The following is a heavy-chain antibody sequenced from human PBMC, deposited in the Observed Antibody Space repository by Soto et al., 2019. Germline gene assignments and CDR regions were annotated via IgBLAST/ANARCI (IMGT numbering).Heavy chain of an antibody. J-gene: IGHJ1*01. Sequence: GGSLRLSCAASGFTFSSYSMNWVRQAPGKGLEWVSSISSSSSYIYYADSVKGRFTISRDNAKNSLYLQMNSLRAEDTAVYYCARGNYGDDSLEYFQHWGQGTLVTVSS. CDR3: ARGNYGDDSLEYFQH. CDR2: ISSSSSYI. V-gene: IGHV3-21*01. D-gene: IGHD4-17*01. CDR1: GFTFSSYS.